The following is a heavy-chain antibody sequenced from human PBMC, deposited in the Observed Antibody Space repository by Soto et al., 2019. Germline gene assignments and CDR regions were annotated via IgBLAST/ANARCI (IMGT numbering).Heavy chain of an antibody. Sequence: ASVKVSCKASGYTFTSYGISWVRQAPGQGLEWMGWISAYNGNTNYAQKLQGRVTMTTDTPTSTAYMELRSLRSDDTAVYYCARDYSGYSYGFNEFDYWGQGTLVTVSS. CDR1: GYTFTSYG. J-gene: IGHJ4*02. D-gene: IGHD5-18*01. CDR3: ARDYSGYSYGFNEFDY. CDR2: ISAYNGNT. V-gene: IGHV1-18*01.